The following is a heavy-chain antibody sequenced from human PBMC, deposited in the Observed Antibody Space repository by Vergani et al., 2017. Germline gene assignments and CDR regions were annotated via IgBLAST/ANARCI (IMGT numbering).Heavy chain of an antibody. CDR3: ARDRLLWFGEFPKFDY. CDR1: GGSFSGYY. J-gene: IGHJ4*02. CDR2: INHSGST. D-gene: IGHD3-10*01. V-gene: IGHV4-34*01. Sequence: QVQLQQWGAGLLKPSETLSLTCAVYGGSFSGYYWSWIRQPPGKGLEWIGEINHSGSTNYNPSLKSPVTVSVDTSKNQFSLKLSSVTAADTAVYYCARDRLLWFGEFPKFDYWGQGTLVTVSS.